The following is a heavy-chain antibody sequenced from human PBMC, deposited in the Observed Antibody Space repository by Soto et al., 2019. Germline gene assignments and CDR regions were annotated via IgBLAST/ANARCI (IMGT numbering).Heavy chain of an antibody. D-gene: IGHD1-26*01. J-gene: IGHJ6*02. CDR1: GGSLSSFY. CDR3: ARTPYYHYYGMDV. Sequence: SKTLSLTCFVSGGSLSSFYWSWIRQPPGKGLEWIGHIYYSESTNYNPSLKSRVTISVDRSKNQFSLKLSSVTAADTAVYYCARTPYYHYYGMDVWGQGTTVTVSS. V-gene: IGHV4-59*01. CDR2: IYYSEST.